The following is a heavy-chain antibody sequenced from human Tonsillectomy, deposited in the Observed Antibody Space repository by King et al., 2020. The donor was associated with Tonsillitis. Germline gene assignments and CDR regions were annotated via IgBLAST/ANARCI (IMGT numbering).Heavy chain of an antibody. V-gene: IGHV3-23*04. CDR3: AKDAALDSLTVHPNDAFDI. J-gene: IGHJ3*02. CDR1: GFTFSSHA. Sequence: VQLVESGGDLVQPGGSLRLSCAASGFTFSSHAMSWVRQAPGKGLEWVSGISGSAGSTYHADSVKGRFTISRDNSKNTLYLQMNSLRAEDTAVYYCAKDAALDSLTVHPNDAFDIWGQGTKVTVSS. CDR2: ISGSAGST. D-gene: IGHD3-9*01.